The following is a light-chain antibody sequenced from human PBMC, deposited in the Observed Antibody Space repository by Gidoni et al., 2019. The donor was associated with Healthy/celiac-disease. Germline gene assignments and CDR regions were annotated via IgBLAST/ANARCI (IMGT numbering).Light chain of an antibody. CDR2: YKSDSDK. V-gene: IGLV5-45*01. Sequence: QAVLTQPASRSASPGASARLTGTLRSGINVGTYRIYWYQQKPGSPPQYLLRYKSDSDKQQGSGVPSRFSGSKDASANAGILLISGLQSEDEADYYCMIWHSSAVVFGGGTKLTVL. CDR1: SGINVGTYR. CDR3: MIWHSSAVV. J-gene: IGLJ2*01.